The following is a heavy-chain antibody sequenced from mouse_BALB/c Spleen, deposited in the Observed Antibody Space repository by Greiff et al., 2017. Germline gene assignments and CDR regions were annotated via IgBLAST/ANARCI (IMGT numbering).Heavy chain of an antibody. CDR2: SRNKANDYTT. Sequence: EVKVVESGGGLVQPGGSLRLSCATSGFTFSDFYMEWVRQPPGKRLEWIAASRNKANDYTTEYSASVKGRFIVSRDTSQSILYLQMNALRAEDTAIYYCARDAGDYDGAVMDYWGQGTSVTVSS. CDR3: ARDAGDYDGAVMDY. CDR1: GFTFSDFY. V-gene: IGHV7-1*02. J-gene: IGHJ4*01. D-gene: IGHD2-4*01.